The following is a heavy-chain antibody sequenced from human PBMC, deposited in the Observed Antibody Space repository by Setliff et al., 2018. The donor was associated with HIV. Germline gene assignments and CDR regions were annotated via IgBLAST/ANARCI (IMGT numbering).Heavy chain of an antibody. CDR3: ARQTATGTSATFDS. D-gene: IGHD2-21*02. CDR2: THASGTT. J-gene: IGHJ4*02. CDR1: GYSISTAYY. V-gene: IGHV4-4*07. Sequence: PSETLSLTCSVSGYSISTAYYWTWIRQPAGEGLEWIGRTHASGTTQCEPSLKNRCSMSIDTSKNQFSLKLSSVTAADTAVYYCARQTATGTSATFDSWGQGSLVTVSS.